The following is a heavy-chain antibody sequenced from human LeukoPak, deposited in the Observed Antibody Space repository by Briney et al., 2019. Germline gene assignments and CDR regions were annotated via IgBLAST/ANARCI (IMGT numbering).Heavy chain of an antibody. CDR3: ARDEPGYGEFLLY. J-gene: IGHJ4*02. V-gene: IGHV3-7*01. CDR2: IKEDGSEE. D-gene: IGHD3-10*01. CDR1: GITLRPYG. Sequence: GGSLRLSCAASGITLRPYGMHWVRQPPGKGLEWVANIKEDGSEEHYVDSLKGRFTISRDNTKNSLYLQMSNLRVEDTAIYYCARDEPGYGEFLLYWGQGTLVTVSS.